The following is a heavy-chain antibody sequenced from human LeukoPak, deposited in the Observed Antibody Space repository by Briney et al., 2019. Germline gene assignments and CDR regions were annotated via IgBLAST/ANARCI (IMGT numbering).Heavy chain of an antibody. CDR1: GGTFSSYA. CDR3: AGDYYDSSGYYWSGDDYYYYMDV. D-gene: IGHD3-22*01. CDR2: IIPIFGTA. Sequence: SVKVSCKASGGTFSSYAISWVRQAPGRGLEWMGRIIPIFGTANYAQKFQGRVTITADKSTSTAYMELSSLRSEDTAVYYCAGDYYDSSGYYWSGDDYYYYMDVWGKGTTVTVSS. V-gene: IGHV1-69*06. J-gene: IGHJ6*03.